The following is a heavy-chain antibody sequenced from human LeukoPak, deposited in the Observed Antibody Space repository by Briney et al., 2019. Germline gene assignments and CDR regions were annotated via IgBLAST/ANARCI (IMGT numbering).Heavy chain of an antibody. J-gene: IGHJ3*01. CDR1: GFSVTDYA. Sequence: GGSLRLSCAISGFSVTDYAMHWVRQVPGKGLEWVSGINWNSKKMGYADSVKGRFRISRDNAKSALYLEMSSLRPEDTAFYYCAKDPTDQYDSGTYGAFDVWGQGTLVTVSS. D-gene: IGHD3-10*01. CDR2: INWNSKKM. V-gene: IGHV3-9*01. CDR3: AKDPTDQYDSGTYGAFDV.